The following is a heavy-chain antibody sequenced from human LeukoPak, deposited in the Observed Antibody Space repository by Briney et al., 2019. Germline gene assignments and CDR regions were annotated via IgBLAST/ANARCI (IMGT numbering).Heavy chain of an antibody. D-gene: IGHD3-10*01. J-gene: IGHJ4*02. CDR3: ARDYNC. CDR1: GFTFTDYC. V-gene: IGHV3-11*01. CDR2: ISPSGTVI. Sequence: TGGSLRLSCSASGFTFTDYCMSWIRQAPGKGLEWVSYISPSGTVIYYGDSVKGRFTISRGNAKKSLYLQMNSLRAEDTAVYYCARDYNCWGQGALVTVSS.